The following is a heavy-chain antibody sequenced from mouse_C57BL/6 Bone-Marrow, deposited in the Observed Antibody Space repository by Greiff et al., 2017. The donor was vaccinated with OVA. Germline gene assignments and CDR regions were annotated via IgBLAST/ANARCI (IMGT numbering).Heavy chain of an antibody. Sequence: DVKLQESGEGLVKPGGSLKLSCAASGFTFSSYAMSWVRQTPEKRLEWVAYISSGGDYIYYADTVKGRFTISRDNARNTLYLQMSSLKSEDTAMYYCTRAGDYAFDYWGQGTTLTVSS. CDR1: GFTFSSYA. CDR2: ISSGGDYI. CDR3: TRAGDYAFDY. V-gene: IGHV5-9-1*02. J-gene: IGHJ2*01. D-gene: IGHD2-4*01.